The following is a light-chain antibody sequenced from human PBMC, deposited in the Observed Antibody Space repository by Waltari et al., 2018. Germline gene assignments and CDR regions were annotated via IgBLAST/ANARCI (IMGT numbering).Light chain of an antibody. Sequence: QSVLPQAPSVSGTPGQRGTISCSGTNYNIRRGPVNWYQQVPGMSPKLLIYSNDQRPSGVPDRFSGSKSGTSASLAISGLQSEDEADYYCATWDGRVNGVLFGGGTKVTVL. V-gene: IGLV1-44*01. CDR3: ATWDGRVNGVL. J-gene: IGLJ2*01. CDR1: NYNIRRGP. CDR2: SND.